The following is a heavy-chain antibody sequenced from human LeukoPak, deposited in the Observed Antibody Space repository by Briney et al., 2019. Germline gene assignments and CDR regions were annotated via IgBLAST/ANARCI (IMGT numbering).Heavy chain of an antibody. D-gene: IGHD3-22*01. CDR1: GVSVSSGSYY. Sequence: PSETLSLTCTVSGVSVSSGSYYWSWIRQPPGKGLEWIGYIYYSGSTNYNPSLKSRVTISVDTSKNQFSLKLSSVTAADTAVYYCARGAYYYDSSGYYPPDYWGQGTLVTVSS. CDR3: ARGAYYYDSSGYYPPDY. J-gene: IGHJ4*02. CDR2: IYYSGST. V-gene: IGHV4-61*01.